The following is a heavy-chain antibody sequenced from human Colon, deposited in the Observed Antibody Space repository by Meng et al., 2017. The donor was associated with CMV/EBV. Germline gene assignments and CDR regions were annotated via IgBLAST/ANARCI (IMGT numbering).Heavy chain of an antibody. CDR2: INPNSGGT. CDR1: GYILTDYY. CDR3: ARTYCSSTSCKTAREYWFDP. V-gene: IGHV1-2*02. Sequence: ASVKVSCKASGYILTDYYMHWVRQAPGQGLEWMGWINPNSGGTNYAQKFQGRVTMTRDTSISTAYMELSRLRSDDTAVYYCARTYCSSTSCKTAREYWFDPWGQGTLVTVSS. D-gene: IGHD2-2*01. J-gene: IGHJ5*02.